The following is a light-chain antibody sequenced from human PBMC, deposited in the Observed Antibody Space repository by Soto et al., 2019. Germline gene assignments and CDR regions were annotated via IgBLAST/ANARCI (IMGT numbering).Light chain of an antibody. CDR3: CSYAGSGTHVV. J-gene: IGLJ2*01. CDR1: SSDVGSYNL. CDR2: EGT. V-gene: IGLV2-23*01. Sequence: QSALTQPASVSGSPGQSITISCTGTSSDVGSYNLVSWYQQHPGKVPQLMIYEGTKRPSGVSNRFSGSQSGNTASLTISGLQAEDEADYYCCSYAGSGTHVVFGGGTKLTV.